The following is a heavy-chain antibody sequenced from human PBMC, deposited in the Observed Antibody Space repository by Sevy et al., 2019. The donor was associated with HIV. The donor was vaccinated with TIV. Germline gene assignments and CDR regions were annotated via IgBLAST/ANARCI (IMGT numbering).Heavy chain of an antibody. J-gene: IGHJ5*02. CDR3: ARDIVVVPGVRDVWGKFDP. Sequence: ASVKVSCKASGYTFTSYAMHWVRQAPGQRLEWMGWINAGNGNTKYTQKFQGRVTITRDTSASTAYTELSSLRSEDTAVYYCARDIVVVPGVRDVWGKFDPWGQGTLVTVS. V-gene: IGHV1-3*01. D-gene: IGHD2-2*01. CDR1: GYTFTSYA. CDR2: INAGNGNT.